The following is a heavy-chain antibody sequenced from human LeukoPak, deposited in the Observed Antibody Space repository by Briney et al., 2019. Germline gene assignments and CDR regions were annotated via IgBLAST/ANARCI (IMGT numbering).Heavy chain of an antibody. CDR2: ISWNSGSI. Sequence: GRSLRLSCAASGFTFEDYAMHWVRQAPGKGLEWVSGISWNSGSIGYADSVKGRFTISRDNAKNSLYLQMNSLRAEDTALYYCAKGPLEGYWGQGTLVTVSS. V-gene: IGHV3-9*01. J-gene: IGHJ4*02. CDR1: GFTFEDYA. D-gene: IGHD1-1*01. CDR3: AKGPLEGY.